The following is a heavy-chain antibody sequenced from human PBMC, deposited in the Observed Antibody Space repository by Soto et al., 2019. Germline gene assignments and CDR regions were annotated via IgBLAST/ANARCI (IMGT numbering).Heavy chain of an antibody. CDR2: IDNSGSS. CDR3: ARDRVGISSHWFGP. CDR1: GGSISSDY. V-gene: IGHV4-59*01. Sequence: SETLSLTCTVSGGSISSDYWSWIRQPPGKGLEWIAYIDNSGSSDYNPSLKSRVTISVDTSKNQFSLKVNSVTAADTAVYYCARDRVGISSHWFGPWGQGTLVTVSS. D-gene: IGHD1-26*01. J-gene: IGHJ5*02.